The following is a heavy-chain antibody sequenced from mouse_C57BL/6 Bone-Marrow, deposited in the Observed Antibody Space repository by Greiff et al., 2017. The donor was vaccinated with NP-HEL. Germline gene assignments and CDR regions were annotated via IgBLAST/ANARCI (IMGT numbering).Heavy chain of an antibody. CDR3: TRCDFYFDY. V-gene: IGHV5-9-1*02. CDR1: GFTFSSYA. D-gene: IGHD2-4*01. Sequence: EVKVVESGEGLVKPGGSLKLSCAASGFTFSSYAMSWVRQTPEKRLEWVAYISSGGDYIYYADTVKGRFTISRDNARNTLYLQMSSLKSEDTAMYYCTRCDFYFDYWGQGTTLTVSS. J-gene: IGHJ2*01. CDR2: ISSGGDYI.